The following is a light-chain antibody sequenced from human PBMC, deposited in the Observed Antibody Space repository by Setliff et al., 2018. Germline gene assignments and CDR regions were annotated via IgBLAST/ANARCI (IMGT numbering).Light chain of an antibody. CDR1: SSDVGGYNY. V-gene: IGLV2-11*01. CDR2: DVS. CDR3: CSYAGSYTLV. J-gene: IGLJ3*02. Sequence: QSALTQPRSVSGYPGQSVTISCTGTSSDVGGYNYVSWYKQHPGNAPKLMIYDVSKRPSGVPDRFSGSKSGNTASLTISGLQAEDEADYYCCSYAGSYTLVFGGGTKVTVL.